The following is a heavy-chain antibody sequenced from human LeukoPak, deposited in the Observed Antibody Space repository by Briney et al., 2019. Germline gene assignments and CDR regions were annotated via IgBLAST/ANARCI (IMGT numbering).Heavy chain of an antibody. V-gene: IGHV3-30-3*01. D-gene: IGHD3-10*01. CDR3: ARGQEGDTGLDY. J-gene: IGHJ4*02. CDR1: GFTFSSYA. CDR2: ISYDGSNK. Sequence: PGGSLRLSCAASGFTFSSYAMHWVRQAPGKGLEWVAVISYDGSNKYYADSVKGRFTISRDNSKNTLYLQMSSLRAEDTAVYYCARGQEGDTGLDYWGQGTLVTVSS.